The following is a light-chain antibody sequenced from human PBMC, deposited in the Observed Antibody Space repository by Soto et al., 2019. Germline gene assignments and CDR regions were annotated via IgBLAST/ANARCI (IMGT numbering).Light chain of an antibody. CDR2: KAS. CDR1: QSISSW. J-gene: IGKJ1*01. V-gene: IGKV1-5*03. CDR3: QQYNTNSWT. Sequence: DIQMTQSPSTLSASVGDRVTITCRASQSISSWLAWYQHKPVKAPKLLIYKASTLEGGVTSRFSGSGSGTDFTLNISGLQPDDFATYYCQQYNTNSWTFGQGTKVEIK.